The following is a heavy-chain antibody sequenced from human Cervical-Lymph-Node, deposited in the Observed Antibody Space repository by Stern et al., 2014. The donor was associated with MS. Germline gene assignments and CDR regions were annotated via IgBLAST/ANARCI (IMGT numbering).Heavy chain of an antibody. D-gene: IGHD2-8*01. CDR3: ATQGCTNGVCHFEY. V-gene: IGHV5-51*03. CDR1: GYSFTDFW. J-gene: IGHJ4*02. Sequence: EVQLVESGPEVKKPGESLKMSCKASGYSFTDFWIGWVRQIPGKGLESMGIIHPGDFDARDSPSFQGQVTISVDRSINTAYLQWSSLKASDSAIYYCATQGCTNGVCHFEYWGQGTLVTVSS. CDR2: IHPGDFDA.